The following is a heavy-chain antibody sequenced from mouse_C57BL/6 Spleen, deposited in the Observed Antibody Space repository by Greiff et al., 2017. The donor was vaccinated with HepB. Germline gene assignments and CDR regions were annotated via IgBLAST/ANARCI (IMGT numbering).Heavy chain of an antibody. V-gene: IGHV1-78*01. CDR2: IYPRDGST. CDR3: ARGGYYYGSSPWFAY. J-gene: IGHJ3*01. Sequence: QVQLQQSDAELVKPGASVKISCKVSGYTFTDHTIHWMKQRPEQGLEWIGYIYPRDGSTKYNEKFKGKATLTEDKSSSTAYMQLNSLTSEDSAVYFCARGGYYYGSSPWFAYWGQGTLVTVSA. D-gene: IGHD1-1*01. CDR1: GYTFTDHT.